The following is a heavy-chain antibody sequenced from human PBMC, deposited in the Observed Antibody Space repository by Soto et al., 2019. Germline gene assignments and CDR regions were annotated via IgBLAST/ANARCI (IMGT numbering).Heavy chain of an antibody. Sequence: QVQLQQSGPGLVKPSQTLSLTCVVSGNNVSTNSAGWNWIRQSPSRGLEWLGRTYYRSKWNNDYAASVKSRITVNPDTSKNQFTLQLNSVTPEDTGVYYCARNSWNAPTAFDFWGQGIQVTVSS. CDR3: ARNSWNAPTAFDF. CDR2: TYYRSKWNN. J-gene: IGHJ4*02. D-gene: IGHD1-1*01. V-gene: IGHV6-1*01. CDR1: GNNVSTNSAG.